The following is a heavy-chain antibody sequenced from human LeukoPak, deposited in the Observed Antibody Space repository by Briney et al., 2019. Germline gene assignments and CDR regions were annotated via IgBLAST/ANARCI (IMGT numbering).Heavy chain of an antibody. CDR1: GGSISSYY. CDR2: IYYSGST. V-gene: IGHV4-59*01. D-gene: IGHD4-17*01. CDR3: ARGDYGHHNYYYYGMDV. J-gene: IGHJ6*02. Sequence: SETLSLTCTVSGGSISSYYWSWIRRPPGKGLEWIGYIYYSGSTNYNPSLKSRVTISVDTSKNQFSLKLSSVTAADTAVYYCARGDYGHHNYYYYGMDVWGQGTTVTVSS.